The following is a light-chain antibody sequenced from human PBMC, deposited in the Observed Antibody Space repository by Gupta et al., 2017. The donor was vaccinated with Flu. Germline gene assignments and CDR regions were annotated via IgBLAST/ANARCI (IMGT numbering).Light chain of an antibody. J-gene: IGLJ1*01. V-gene: IGLV3-21*02. CDR3: QVWDSTGDHPFV. Sequence: SYVLTQPPSVSVAPGQTARITCGGNNIETKSVHWYQQRPGQAPVLVIYDGSDRPSGIPERYSASKSGNTATLTINRVGAGDEADYYCQVWDSTGDHPFVFGTGTKVTVL. CDR2: DGS. CDR1: NIETKS.